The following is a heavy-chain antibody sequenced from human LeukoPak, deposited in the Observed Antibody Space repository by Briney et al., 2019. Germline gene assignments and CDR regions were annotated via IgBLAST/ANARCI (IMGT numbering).Heavy chain of an antibody. CDR2: INQSGST. Sequence: SETLSLTCAVSGGCFRGYYWRWVRQAPGKGPEWLGEINQSGSTNYTPSLKSRVTISVDTSKNQISLNLSFVAATDTAVYYCARGWVGFCHNNYADDNAFDVWGPGTMVTVSS. V-gene: IGHV4-34*01. CDR1: GGCFRGYY. CDR3: ARGWVGFCHNNYADDNAFDV. D-gene: IGHD2-2*01. J-gene: IGHJ3*01.